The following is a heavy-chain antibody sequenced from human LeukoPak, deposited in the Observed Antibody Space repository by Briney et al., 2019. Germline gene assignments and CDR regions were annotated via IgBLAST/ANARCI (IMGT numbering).Heavy chain of an antibody. CDR2: IYYSGST. D-gene: IGHD3-22*01. J-gene: IGHJ4*02. V-gene: IGHV4-59*08. Sequence: SETLSLTCTVSGGSISSYYWSWIRQPPGKGLEWIGYIYYSGSTNYNPSLKSRVTISVDTSKNQFSLKLSSVTAADTAVYYCARGGWNYYDSSGYIRGLFYFDYWGQGTLVTVSS. CDR3: ARGGWNYYDSSGYIRGLFYFDY. CDR1: GGSISSYY.